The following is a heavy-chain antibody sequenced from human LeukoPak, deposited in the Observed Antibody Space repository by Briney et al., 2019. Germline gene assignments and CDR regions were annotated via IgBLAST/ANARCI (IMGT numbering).Heavy chain of an antibody. CDR1: GFTFSSYA. V-gene: IGHV3-30-3*02. Sequence: GGSLRLSCAASGFTFSSYAMHWVRQAPGKGLEWVAVISYDGSNKYYADSVKGRFTISRDNSKNTLYLLMNSLRAEDTAVYYCAKSRGQWLTPVEYWGQGTLVTVSS. J-gene: IGHJ4*02. CDR2: ISYDGSNK. CDR3: AKSRGQWLTPVEY. D-gene: IGHD6-19*01.